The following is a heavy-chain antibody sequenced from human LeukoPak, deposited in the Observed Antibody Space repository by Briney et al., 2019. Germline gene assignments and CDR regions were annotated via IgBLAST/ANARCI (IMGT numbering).Heavy chain of an antibody. J-gene: IGHJ4*02. CDR2: ITGSGGST. CDR1: GFTFDNFA. V-gene: IGHV3-23*01. D-gene: IGHD3-10*01. Sequence: PGGSLRLSCAPSGFTFDNFAMTWVRQAPGEGLKWVSEITGSGGSTYYADSVKGRFTISRDNSKNTLYLQMNSLRAEDTAIYYCARELFDFDYWGQGTLVTVSS. CDR3: ARELFDFDY.